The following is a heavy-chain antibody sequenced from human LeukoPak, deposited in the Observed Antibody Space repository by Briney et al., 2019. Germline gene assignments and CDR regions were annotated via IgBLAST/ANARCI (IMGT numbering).Heavy chain of an antibody. CDR3: ARDVYSSSEIFDY. V-gene: IGHV4-4*07. Sequence: PSETLSLTCAVYGGSFSGYYWSWIRQPAGKGLEWIGRIYTSGSTNYNPSLKSRVTMSVDTSKNQFSLKLSSVTAADTAVYYCARDVYSSSEIFDYWGQGTLVTVSS. J-gene: IGHJ4*02. CDR1: GGSFSGYY. D-gene: IGHD6-6*01. CDR2: IYTSGST.